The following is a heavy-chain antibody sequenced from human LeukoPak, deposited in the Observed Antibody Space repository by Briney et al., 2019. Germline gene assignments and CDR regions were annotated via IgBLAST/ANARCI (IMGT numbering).Heavy chain of an antibody. Sequence: SEPLSLTCAVYGGSLSGYYWSWIRQPPGEGLEWIGYIYTRGSTNYNRPLKSRVTMSVATSKHQFPLKLSSVTAADTAIYYCSRQGYCRGGSCPWALDHWGQGTLVTVSS. D-gene: IGHD2-15*01. CDR1: GGSLSGYY. CDR2: IYTRGST. V-gene: IGHV4-4*09. CDR3: SRQGYCRGGSCPWALDH. J-gene: IGHJ4*02.